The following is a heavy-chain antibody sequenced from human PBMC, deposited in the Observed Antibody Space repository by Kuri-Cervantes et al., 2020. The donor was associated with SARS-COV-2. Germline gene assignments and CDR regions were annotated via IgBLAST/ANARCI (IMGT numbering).Heavy chain of an antibody. V-gene: IGHV3-23*01. J-gene: IGHJ6*03. CDR1: GFTFTSYA. D-gene: IGHD3-16*01. CDR3: ASLLSGGGAHLYYFYMDA. Sequence: GGSLRLSCATSGFTFTSYAMSWVRQAPGKGLEWVSTISGGGGSTYYADSVEGRFTISRDSSKNTLYLQMNSLRAEDTAVYYCASLLSGGGAHLYYFYMDAWGKGTSVTVSS. CDR2: ISGGGGST.